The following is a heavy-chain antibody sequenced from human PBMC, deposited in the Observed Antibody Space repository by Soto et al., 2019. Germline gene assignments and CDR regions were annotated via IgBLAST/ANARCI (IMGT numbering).Heavy chain of an antibody. D-gene: IGHD4-17*01. CDR3: AKDLTYNDYGDYRSFYYGMDV. V-gene: IGHV3-30*18. CDR1: GFTFSSYG. J-gene: IGHJ6*01. Sequence: PGGSLRRSCAASGFTFSSYGMHWVRQAPGKGLEWVAVISYDGSNKYYADSVKGRFTISRDNSKNTLYLQMNSLRAEDTAVYYYAKDLTYNDYGDYRSFYYGMDVWGQETTVTVAS. CDR2: ISYDGSNK.